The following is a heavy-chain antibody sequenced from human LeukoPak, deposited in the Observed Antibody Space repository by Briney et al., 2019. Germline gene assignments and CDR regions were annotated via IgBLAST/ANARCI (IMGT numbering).Heavy chain of an antibody. CDR3: ARQRLWFGELLYPSPFDY. J-gene: IGHJ4*02. V-gene: IGHV4-34*01. Sequence: SETLSLTCAVYGGSFSGYYWSWIRQPPGKGLEWIGEINHSGSTNYNPSLKSRVTISVDTSKNQFSLKLCSVTAADTAVYYCARQRLWFGELLYPSPFDYWGQGTLVTVSS. D-gene: IGHD3-10*01. CDR1: GGSFSGYY. CDR2: INHSGST.